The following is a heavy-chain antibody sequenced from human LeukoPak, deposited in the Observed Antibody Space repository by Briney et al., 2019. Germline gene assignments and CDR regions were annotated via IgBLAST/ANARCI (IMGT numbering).Heavy chain of an antibody. CDR1: GGSISSYY. J-gene: IGHJ6*02. D-gene: IGHD2-2*01. CDR3: ARGYCSSTSCLKDV. V-gene: IGHV4-59*12. CDR2: IYYTGST. Sequence: SETLSLTCTVSGGSISSYYWSWIREPPGKGLEWVGSIYYTGSTNYNPSLKSRVTMSVDTSKIQFSLKLSSVTAADTAVYYCARGYCSSTSCLKDVWGQGTTVTVSS.